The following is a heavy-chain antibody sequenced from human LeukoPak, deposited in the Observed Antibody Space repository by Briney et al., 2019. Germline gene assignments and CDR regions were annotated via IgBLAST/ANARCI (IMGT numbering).Heavy chain of an antibody. V-gene: IGHV3-21*01. J-gene: IGHJ6*04. CDR3: ARTIGIAVAKMDV. CDR1: GFTFSSYT. CDR2: ITSSSSYI. D-gene: IGHD6-19*01. Sequence: GGSLRLSCAASGFTFSSYTMNWVRQVPGKGLEWVSSITSSSSYIYYADSVMGRFTISRDNANNSLYLQMNSLRAEDTAVYYCARTIGIAVAKMDVWGKGTTVTVSS.